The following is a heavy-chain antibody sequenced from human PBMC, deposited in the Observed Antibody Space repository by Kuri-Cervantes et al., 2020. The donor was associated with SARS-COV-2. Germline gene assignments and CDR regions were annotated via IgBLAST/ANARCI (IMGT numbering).Heavy chain of an antibody. D-gene: IGHD2-2*01. CDR1: GFTFSDYY. J-gene: IGHJ5*02. V-gene: IGHV4-34*01. CDR2: INHSGST. CDR3: ARGRVYCSSTSCFIWSFDP. Sequence: ESLKISCAASGFTFSDYYMSWIRQPPGKGLEWIGEINHSGSTNYNPSLKSRVTISVDTSKNQFSLKLSSVTAADTAVYYCARGRVYCSSTSCFIWSFDPWGQGTLVTVSS.